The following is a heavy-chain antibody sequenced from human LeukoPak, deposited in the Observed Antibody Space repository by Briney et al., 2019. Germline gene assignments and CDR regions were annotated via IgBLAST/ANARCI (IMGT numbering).Heavy chain of an antibody. D-gene: IGHD2/OR15-2a*01. J-gene: IGHJ4*02. V-gene: IGHV5-51*01. CDR2: MYPGDSET. Sequence: GESLRISCKGSGYSFTSYWIAWVRQMPGKGLEWMGIMYPGDSETRYSPSFQGQVTISADKSTSTAYLQWNSLKASDTAIYYCVKYSNSPGGFDSWGQGTLVTVSS. CDR1: GYSFTSYW. CDR3: VKYSNSPGGFDS.